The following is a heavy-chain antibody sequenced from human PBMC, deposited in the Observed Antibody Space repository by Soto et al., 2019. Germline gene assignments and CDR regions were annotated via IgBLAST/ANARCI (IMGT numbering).Heavy chain of an antibody. D-gene: IGHD6-13*01. V-gene: IGHV4-34*01. CDR2: INHSGST. Sequence: SETLSLTCAVYGGSFSGYYWSWIRQPPGKGLEWIGEINHSGSTNYNPPLKSRVTISVDTSENQFSLKLSSATAADTAVYYCARVPGYSSSWSRIYYGMDVWGQGTTVTVSS. J-gene: IGHJ6*02. CDR1: GGSFSGYY. CDR3: ARVPGYSSSWSRIYYGMDV.